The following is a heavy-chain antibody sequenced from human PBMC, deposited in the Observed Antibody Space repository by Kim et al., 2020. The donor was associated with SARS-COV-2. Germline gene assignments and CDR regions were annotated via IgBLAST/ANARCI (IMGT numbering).Heavy chain of an antibody. V-gene: IGHV4-39*07. D-gene: IGHD3-22*01. J-gene: IGHJ4*02. CDR1: GGSISSSSYY. CDR2: IYYSGST. CDR3: ARPRYPWLSFDY. Sequence: SETLSLTCTVSGGSISSSSYYWGWIRQPPGKGLEWIGSIYYSGSTYYNPSLKSRVTISVDTSKNQFSLKLSSVTAADTAVYYCARPRYPWLSFDYWGQGTLVTVSS.